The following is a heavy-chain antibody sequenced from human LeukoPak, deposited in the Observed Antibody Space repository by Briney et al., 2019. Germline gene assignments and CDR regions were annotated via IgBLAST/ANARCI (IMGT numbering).Heavy chain of an antibody. CDR2: ISYDGSNK. CDR1: GFTFSSYA. D-gene: IGHD4-17*01. Sequence: PGGSLRLSCAASGFTFSSYAMHWVRQAPGKGLEWVAVISYDGSNKYYADSVKGRFTIPRDNSKNTLYLQMNSLRAEDTAVYYCARDDYGDYSLGDYWGQGTLVTVSS. J-gene: IGHJ4*02. CDR3: ARDDYGDYSLGDY. V-gene: IGHV3-30-3*01.